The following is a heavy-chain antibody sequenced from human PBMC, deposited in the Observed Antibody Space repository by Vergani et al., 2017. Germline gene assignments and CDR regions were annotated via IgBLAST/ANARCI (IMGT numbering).Heavy chain of an antibody. V-gene: IGHV1-69*04. CDR1: GGTFSSYA. D-gene: IGHD3-10*01. Sequence: QVQLVQSGAEVKKPGSSVKVSCKASGGTFSSYAISWVRQAPGQGLEWMGRIIPILDIANYAQKFQGRVTITADKSTSTAYMELSSLRSEDTAVYYCARDGSGKEFDYWGQGTLVTVSS. CDR3: ARDGSGKEFDY. J-gene: IGHJ4*02. CDR2: IIPILDIA.